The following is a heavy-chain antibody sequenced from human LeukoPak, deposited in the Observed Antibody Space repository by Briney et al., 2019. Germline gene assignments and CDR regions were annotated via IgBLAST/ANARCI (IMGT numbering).Heavy chain of an antibody. Sequence: GESLKISCKGSGYSFTSYWIGWVRQMPGKGLEWMGIIYPGDSDTRYSPSFQGQVTISADKSISTAYLQWSSLKASDTAMYHCARQNGEYYYGSGSYFYGMDVWGQGTTVTVSS. CDR2: IYPGDSDT. V-gene: IGHV5-51*01. J-gene: IGHJ6*02. CDR1: GYSFTSYW. CDR3: ARQNGEYYYGSGSYFYGMDV. D-gene: IGHD3-10*01.